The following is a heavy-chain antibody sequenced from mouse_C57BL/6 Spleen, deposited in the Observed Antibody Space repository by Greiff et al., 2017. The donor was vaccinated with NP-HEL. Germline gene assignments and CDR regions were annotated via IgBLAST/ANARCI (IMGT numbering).Heavy chain of an antibody. Sequence: QVQLQQAGAELVMPGASVKLSCKASGYTFTSYWMQWVKQRPGQGLEWIGEIDPSDSYTNYNKKFKGKSTLTVEKSSSTAYMQLSSLTSEDSAVYYCARTRSTLYAMDYWGQGTSVTVSS. CDR1: GYTFTSYW. CDR2: IDPSDSYT. D-gene: IGHD1-1*01. V-gene: IGHV1-69*01. CDR3: ARTRSTLYAMDY. J-gene: IGHJ4*01.